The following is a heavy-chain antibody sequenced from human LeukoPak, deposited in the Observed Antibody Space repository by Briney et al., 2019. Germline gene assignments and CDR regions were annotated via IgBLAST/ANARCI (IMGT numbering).Heavy chain of an antibody. CDR2: MNPNSGNT. D-gene: IGHD3-3*01. CDR1: GYIFTSYD. Sequence: ASVKVSCKASGYIFTSYDINWVRQATGQGLEWMGWMNPNSGNTGYAQKFQGRVTMTRNTSISTAYMELSSLRSEDTAVYYCARDGISGYDFWSGYYLGLCYDYWGQGTLVTVSS. CDR3: ARDGISGYDFWSGYYLGLCYDY. V-gene: IGHV1-8*01. J-gene: IGHJ4*02.